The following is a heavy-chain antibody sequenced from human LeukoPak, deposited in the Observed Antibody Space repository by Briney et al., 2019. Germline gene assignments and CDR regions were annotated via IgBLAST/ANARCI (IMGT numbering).Heavy chain of an antibody. D-gene: IGHD6-6*01. CDR1: GGSIRGYY. CDR2: IYSSGST. J-gene: IGHJ5*02. V-gene: IGHV4-59*12. Sequence: SETLSLTCNVSGGSIRGYYWSWIRQPPGKGLEWIGYIYSSGSTNYNPSLKSRVTMSVDTSKNQFSLKVSSVTAADTAVYYCARGAGYSSSSSWFDPWGQGTLVTVSS. CDR3: ARGAGYSSSSSWFDP.